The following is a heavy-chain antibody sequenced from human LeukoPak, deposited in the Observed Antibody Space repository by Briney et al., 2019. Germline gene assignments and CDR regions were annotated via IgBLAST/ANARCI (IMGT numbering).Heavy chain of an antibody. CDR2: ISSSRSYI. V-gene: IGHV3-21*01. CDR3: ARDGRAAGFDY. D-gene: IGHD1-1*01. CDR1: GFTFSSYS. J-gene: IGHJ4*02. Sequence: GGSLRLSCAASGFTFSSYSMNWVRQAPGKGLEWVSSISSSRSYIYYADSVKGRFTISRDNAKNSLYLQMNSLRAEDTAVYYCARDGRAAGFDYWGQGTLVTVSS.